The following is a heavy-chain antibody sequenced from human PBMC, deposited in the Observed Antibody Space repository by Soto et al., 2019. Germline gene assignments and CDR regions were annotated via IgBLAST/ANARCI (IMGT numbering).Heavy chain of an antibody. D-gene: IGHD3-10*01. J-gene: IGHJ4*02. V-gene: IGHV3-30*03. CDR2: ISYDGSDK. Sequence: QVQLVESGGGVVQPGRSLRLSCAASGFPFTSYGMHWVREGPDKGLEWVAIISYDGSDKYYADSVKGRFTIYRDNSKNTLYLQMNSLRPEDTALYYCVGGQYYFDYRGQGTLGIVSS. CDR3: VGGQYYFDY. CDR1: GFPFTSYG.